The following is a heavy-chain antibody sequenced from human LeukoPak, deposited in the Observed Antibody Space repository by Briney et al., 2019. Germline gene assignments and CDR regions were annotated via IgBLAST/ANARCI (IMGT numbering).Heavy chain of an antibody. J-gene: IGHJ4*02. Sequence: SETLSLTCTVSGGSISSGSYYWSWIRQPAGKGLEWLGRIYTSGSTNYNPSLKSRVTISVDTPKNQFSLKLSSVTAADTAVYYCATIMGPYDFWSGYYRDYWGQGTLVTVSS. CDR3: ATIMGPYDFWSGYYRDY. CDR2: IYTSGST. V-gene: IGHV4-61*02. CDR1: GGSISSGSYY. D-gene: IGHD3-3*01.